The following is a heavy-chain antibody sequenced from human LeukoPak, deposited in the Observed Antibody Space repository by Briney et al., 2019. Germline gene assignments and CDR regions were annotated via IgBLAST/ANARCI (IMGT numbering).Heavy chain of an antibody. D-gene: IGHD3-10*01. Sequence: PSETLSLTCTVSGGSISSYYWSWIRQPAGKGLEWTGRIYTSGSTNYNPSLKSRVTISVDKSKNQFSLKLSSVTAADTAVYYCARTLRGVTLDYWGQGTLVTVSS. J-gene: IGHJ4*02. CDR3: ARTLRGVTLDY. CDR2: IYTSGST. V-gene: IGHV4-4*07. CDR1: GGSISSYY.